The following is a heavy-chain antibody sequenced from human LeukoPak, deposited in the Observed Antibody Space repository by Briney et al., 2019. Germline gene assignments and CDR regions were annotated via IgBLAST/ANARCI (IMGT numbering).Heavy chain of an antibody. CDR3: ARAGMTTVTAGAFDT. CDR2: IIPIFGTA. J-gene: IGHJ3*02. Sequence: SVKVSCKASGGTFSSYAISWVRQAPGQGLEWMGGIIPIFGTANYAQKFQGRVTITADKSTSTAYMELSSLRSEDTAVYYCARAGMTTVTAGAFDTWGQGTMVTVSS. D-gene: IGHD4-17*01. V-gene: IGHV1-69*06. CDR1: GGTFSSYA.